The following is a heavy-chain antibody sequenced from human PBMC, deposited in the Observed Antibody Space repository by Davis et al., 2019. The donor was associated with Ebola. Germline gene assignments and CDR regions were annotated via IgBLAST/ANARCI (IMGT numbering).Heavy chain of an antibody. CDR1: GYTFTSYG. J-gene: IGHJ4*02. V-gene: IGHV1-18*01. CDR3: ARWRNSTGRFDC. D-gene: IGHD1-1*01. Sequence: ASVKVSCKASGYTFTSYGISWVRQAPGQGLEWMGWISAYNGNTNYAQKLQGRVTMTTDTSTSTAYMELRSLRSEDTAVYYCARWRNSTGRFDCWGQGTPVTVFS. CDR2: ISAYNGNT.